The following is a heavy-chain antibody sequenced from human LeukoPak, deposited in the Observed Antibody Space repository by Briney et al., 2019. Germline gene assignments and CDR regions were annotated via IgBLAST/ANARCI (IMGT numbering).Heavy chain of an antibody. CDR1: GYTFTSYD. V-gene: IGHV1-8*03. Sequence: GASVKVSCKASGYTFTSYDINWVRQATGQGLEWMGWMNPSSGNTGYAQKFQGRVTITRNTSISTAYMELSSLRSEDTAVYYCAREVYCSSTSCYEVNWFDPRGQGTLVTVSS. CDR3: AREVYCSSTSCYEVNWFDP. CDR2: MNPSSGNT. D-gene: IGHD2-2*01. J-gene: IGHJ5*02.